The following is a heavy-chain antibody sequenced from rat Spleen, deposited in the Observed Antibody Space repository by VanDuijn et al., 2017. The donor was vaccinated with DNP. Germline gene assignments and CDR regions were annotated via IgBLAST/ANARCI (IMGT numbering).Heavy chain of an antibody. CDR3: ARSGLRRIWGYWFFDF. V-gene: IGHV3-1*01. J-gene: IGHJ1*01. CDR1: GYSITSNY. Sequence: EVRLQESGPGLVQPSQSLSLTCSVTGYSITSNYWGWIRKFPGNKMEYIGHINYSGSPSHNPSLKSRISITRDTSKNQFFLQLNSVTTEDTATYYCARSGLRRIWGYWFFDFWGPGTMVIVSS. CDR2: INYSGSP. D-gene: IGHD1-11*01.